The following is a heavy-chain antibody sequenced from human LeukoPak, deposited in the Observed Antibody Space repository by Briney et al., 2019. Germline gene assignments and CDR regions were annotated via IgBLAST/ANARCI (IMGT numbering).Heavy chain of an antibody. Sequence: SETLSLTCTVSGGSISSYFWSWIRQPPGKGLEWIGYIYYSGTTYYNPSLKSRLTMSVDTPNNQFSLSLSSVTAADTAVYYCARTGAVTTNAFDIWGQGTMVTVSS. CDR2: IYYSGTT. CDR1: GGSISSYF. D-gene: IGHD7-27*01. V-gene: IGHV4-59*12. CDR3: ARTGAVTTNAFDI. J-gene: IGHJ3*02.